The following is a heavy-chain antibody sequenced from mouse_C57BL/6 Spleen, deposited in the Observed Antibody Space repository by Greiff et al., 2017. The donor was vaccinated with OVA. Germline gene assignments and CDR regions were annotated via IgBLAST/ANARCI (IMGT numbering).Heavy chain of an antibody. Sequence: QVQLKQPGAELVKPGASVKLSCKASGYTFTSYWMHWVKQRPGQGLEWIGMIHPNSGSTNYNEKFKSKATLTVDKSSSTAYMQLSSLTSEDSAVYYGARDDGSSPYYAMDYWGQGTSVTVSS. V-gene: IGHV1-64*01. D-gene: IGHD1-1*01. CDR1: GYTFTSYW. CDR3: ARDDGSSPYYAMDY. J-gene: IGHJ4*01. CDR2: IHPNSGST.